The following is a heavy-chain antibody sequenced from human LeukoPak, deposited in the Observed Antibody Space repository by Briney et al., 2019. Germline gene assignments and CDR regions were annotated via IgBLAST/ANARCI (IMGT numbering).Heavy chain of an antibody. CDR3: ARDPGGWGAAGLAYMDV. D-gene: IGHD6-13*01. J-gene: IGHJ6*03. V-gene: IGHV3-21*01. CDR1: GFTFSSYS. CDR2: ISSSSSYI. Sequence: GGSLRLSCAASGFTFSSYSMNWARQAPGKGLEWVSSISSSSSYIYYADSVKGRFTISRDNAKNSLYLQMNSLRAEDTAVYYCARDPGGWGAAGLAYMDVWGKGTTVTVSS.